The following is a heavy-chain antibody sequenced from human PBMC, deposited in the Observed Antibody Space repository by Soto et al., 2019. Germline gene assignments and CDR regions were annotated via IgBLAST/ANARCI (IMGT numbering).Heavy chain of an antibody. CDR1: GGSISAFY. J-gene: IGHJ3*01. D-gene: IGHD6-6*01. CDR3: ARSPSTSSIGTFDF. Sequence: QVQLQESGPGLVKPSETLSLTCTVSGGSISAFYWNWIRQPAGKGLEWIGRIYMSGTTTYNPSLKGRVTMSVETSKSQFSLKLSSVTAADTAVYYCARSPSTSSIGTFDFWGLGAMVTVSS. CDR2: IYMSGTT. V-gene: IGHV4-4*07.